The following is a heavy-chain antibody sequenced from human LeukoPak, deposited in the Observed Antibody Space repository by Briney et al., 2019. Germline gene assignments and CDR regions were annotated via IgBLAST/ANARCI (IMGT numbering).Heavy chain of an antibody. D-gene: IGHD6-13*01. CDR3: ARDGAAADT. CDR1: GYTFTGYY. Sequence: ASVKVSCKASGYTFTGYYMHWVRRAPGQGLEWMGWISAYNGNTNYAQKLQGRVTMTTDTSTSTAYMELRSLRSDDTAVYYCARDGAAADTWGQGTLVTVSS. J-gene: IGHJ5*02. V-gene: IGHV1-18*04. CDR2: ISAYNGNT.